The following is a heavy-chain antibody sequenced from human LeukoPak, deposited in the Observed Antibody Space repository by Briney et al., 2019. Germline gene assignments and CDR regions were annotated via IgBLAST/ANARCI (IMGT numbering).Heavy chain of an antibody. CDR2: ISGSGGST. Sequence: PGGSLRLSCAASGFTFSSDAMSWVRQAPGKGLEWVSAISGSGGSTYYADSVKGRFTISRDNSKNTLYLQMNSLRAEDTAVYYCARGRRIVVVLGTTRTHRDYYMDVWGKGTTVTVSS. CDR1: GFTFSSDA. V-gene: IGHV3-23*01. CDR3: ARGRRIVVVLGTTRTHRDYYMDV. D-gene: IGHD2-15*01. J-gene: IGHJ6*03.